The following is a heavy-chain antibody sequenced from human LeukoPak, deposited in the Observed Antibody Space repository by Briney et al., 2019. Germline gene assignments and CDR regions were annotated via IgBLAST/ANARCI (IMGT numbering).Heavy chain of an antibody. D-gene: IGHD7-27*01. J-gene: IGHJ6*02. CDR1: GGSISSSSYY. V-gene: IGHV4-39*01. Sequence: PSETLSLTCTVSGGSISSSSYYWGWIRQPPGKGLEWIGSIYYSGSTYYNPSLKSRVTISVDTSKNQFSLKLSSVTAADTAVYYCARRRVSHLGPYGMDVWGQGTTVTVSS. CDR3: ARRRVSHLGPYGMDV. CDR2: IYYSGST.